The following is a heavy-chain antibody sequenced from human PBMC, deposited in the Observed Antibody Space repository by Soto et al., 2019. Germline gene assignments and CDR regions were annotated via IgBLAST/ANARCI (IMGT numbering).Heavy chain of an antibody. CDR1: GYTFTGYY. D-gene: IGHD3-10*01. CDR2: INPNSGGT. V-gene: IGHV1-2*02. Sequence: ASVKVSCKASGYTFTGYYMHWVLQAPGQGLEWMGWINPNSGGTNYAQKFQGRVTMTRDTSISTAYMELSRLRSDDTAVYYCARARNLWFGHDAFDIWGQGTMVTVSS. CDR3: ARARNLWFGHDAFDI. J-gene: IGHJ3*02.